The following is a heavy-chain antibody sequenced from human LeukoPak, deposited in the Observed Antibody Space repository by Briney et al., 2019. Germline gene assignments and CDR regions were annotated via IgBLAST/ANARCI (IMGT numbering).Heavy chain of an antibody. V-gene: IGHV4-59*07. D-gene: IGHD5-12*01. CDR2: IYYSGST. CDR1: GGSITNYY. CDR3: ARGFDSKSTYFDY. J-gene: IGHJ4*02. Sequence: SDTLSLTCTVSGGSITNYYWNWIRQPPGKGLEWIGYIYYSGSTTYNPSLKSRVTISLDTSKNQFSLRLTSVSAADTAVYYCARGFDSKSTYFDYWGQGTLLTVSS.